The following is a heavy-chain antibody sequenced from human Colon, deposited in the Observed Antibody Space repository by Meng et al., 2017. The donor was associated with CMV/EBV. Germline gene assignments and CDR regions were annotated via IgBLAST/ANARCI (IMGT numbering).Heavy chain of an antibody. CDR3: ARDAFEYQLLSVFDY. Sequence: ASVKVSCKASGYTFTSYYMHWVRQAPGQGLEWMGIINPSGGSTSYAQKFQGRVTMTRDTSTSTVYMELSSLRSEDTAVYYCARDAFEYQLLSVFDYWGQGTLVTAPQ. CDR2: INPSGGST. J-gene: IGHJ4*02. V-gene: IGHV1-46*01. CDR1: GYTFTSYY. D-gene: IGHD2-2*01.